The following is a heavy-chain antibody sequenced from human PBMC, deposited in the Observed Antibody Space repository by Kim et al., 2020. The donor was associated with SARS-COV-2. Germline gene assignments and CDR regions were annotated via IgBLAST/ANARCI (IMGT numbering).Heavy chain of an antibody. D-gene: IGHD1-26*01. J-gene: IGHJ4*02. Sequence: NPSLTSRVTISVDTSKNQFSLKLSSVTAADTAVYYCARDWGGSYWYYFDYWGQGTLVTVSS. CDR3: ARDWGGSYWYYFDY. V-gene: IGHV4-31*02.